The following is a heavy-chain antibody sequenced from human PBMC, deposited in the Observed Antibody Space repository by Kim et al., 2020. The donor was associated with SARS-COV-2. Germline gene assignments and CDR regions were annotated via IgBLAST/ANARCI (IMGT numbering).Heavy chain of an antibody. CDR1: GDSVSSKSGT. J-gene: IGHJ4*02. D-gene: IGHD1-7*01. CDR2: TYYRSKWHN. V-gene: IGHV6-1*01. CDR3: ARGSAGTIDQ. Sequence: SQTLSLTCAISGDSVSSKSGTWNWIRQSPSRGLEWLGRTYYRSKWHNDYALSVKSRITIKPDTSKNQFSLQLYSVTPEDTAVYYCARGSAGTIDQWGQGTLVTVSS.